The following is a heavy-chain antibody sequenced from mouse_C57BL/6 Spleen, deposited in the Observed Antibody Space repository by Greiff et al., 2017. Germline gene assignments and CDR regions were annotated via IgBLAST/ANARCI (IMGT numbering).Heavy chain of an antibody. V-gene: IGHV1-5*01. CDR2: IYPGNSDT. D-gene: IGHD2-1*01. J-gene: IGHJ2*01. CDR3: TRSGGNLYYFDY. Sequence: VQLQQSGTVLARPGASVKMSCKTSGYTFTSYWMHWVKQRPGQGLEWIGAIYPGNSDTSYNQKFKGKAKLTAVTSASTAYMELSSLTTEDSAVYYCTRSGGNLYYFDYWGQGTTLTVSS. CDR1: GYTFTSYW.